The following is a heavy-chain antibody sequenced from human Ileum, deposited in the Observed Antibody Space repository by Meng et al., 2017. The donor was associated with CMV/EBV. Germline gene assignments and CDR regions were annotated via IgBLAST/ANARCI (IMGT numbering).Heavy chain of an antibody. D-gene: IGHD2-15*01. CDR2: INPNSGGT. J-gene: IGHJ4*02. CDR1: YTFTDSS. Sequence: YTFTDSSIPWVRQAPGQGLEWMGWINPNSGGTNSAQRFQGRVTMTRDTSISTAYMELSRLTSDDTALYYCARGDGYCSGGSCYDFDYWGQGTLVTVSS. V-gene: IGHV1-2*02. CDR3: ARGDGYCSGGSCYDFDY.